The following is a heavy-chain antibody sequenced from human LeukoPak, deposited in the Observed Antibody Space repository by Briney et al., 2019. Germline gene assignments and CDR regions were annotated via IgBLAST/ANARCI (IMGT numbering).Heavy chain of an antibody. CDR2: IKEDGSEK. V-gene: IGHV3-7*01. CDR3: ARGVCGTPSCHDIFDL. CDR1: GFTFSDYW. Sequence: GGSLRLSCAASGFTFSDYWMSWVRQAPEKGLEWVANIKEDGSEKNHVDSAKGRFTISRDNAKNSLYLQMNSLRAEDTAVYYCARGVCGTPSCHDIFDLWGQGTMVTVSS. J-gene: IGHJ3*01. D-gene: IGHD2-2*01.